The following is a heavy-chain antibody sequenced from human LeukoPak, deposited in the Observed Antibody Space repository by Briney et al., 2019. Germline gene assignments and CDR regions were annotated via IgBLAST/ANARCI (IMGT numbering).Heavy chain of an antibody. J-gene: IGHJ6*03. CDR2: ISSSSSTI. V-gene: IGHV3-48*01. Sequence: PGGSLRLSCAASGFTFSSYSMNWVRQAPGKGLEWVSYISSSSSTIYYADSVKGRFTISRDNAKNSLYLQMNSLRAEDTAVYYCARAGITMIVVVAQYYMDVWGKGTTVTVSS. CDR3: ARAGITMIVVVAQYYMDV. CDR1: GFTFSSYS. D-gene: IGHD3-22*01.